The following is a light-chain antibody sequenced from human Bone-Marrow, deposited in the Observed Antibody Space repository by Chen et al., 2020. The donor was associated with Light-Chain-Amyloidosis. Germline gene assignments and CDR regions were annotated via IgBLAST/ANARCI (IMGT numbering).Light chain of an antibody. V-gene: IGLV3-21*02. CDR3: QVWDRSSDRPV. J-gene: IGLJ3*02. Sequence: SYVLTQPSSVAAAPGQTATLACGGNNIGSTSVHWYQQMPGQAPLLVVYDDSDRPSGIPERLSGSNSGNTATLTISRVEAGDEADYYCQVWDRSSDRPVFGGGTKLTVL. CDR1: NIGSTS. CDR2: DDS.